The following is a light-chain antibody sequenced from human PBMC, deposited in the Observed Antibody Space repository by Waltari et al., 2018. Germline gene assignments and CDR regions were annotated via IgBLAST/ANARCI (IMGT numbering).Light chain of an antibody. CDR2: AAS. CDR3: QQRSNWPFT. CDR1: QSISSY. Sequence: DIQMTQSPSSLSASVGDRVTITCRASQSISSYLNLYQQKPGKAPKLLIYAASSLQSGVPSRFSGSGSGTDFTLTISSLEPEDFAVYYCQQRSNWPFTFGPGTKVDIK. V-gene: IGKV1-39*01. J-gene: IGKJ3*01.